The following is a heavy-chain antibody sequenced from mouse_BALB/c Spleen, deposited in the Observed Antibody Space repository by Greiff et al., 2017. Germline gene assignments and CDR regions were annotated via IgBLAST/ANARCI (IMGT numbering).Heavy chain of an antibody. CDR2: IYPGNVNT. V-gene: IGHV1S56*01. CDR1: GYTFTSYY. CDR3: ARTRGGPYYAMDY. Sequence: QVQLKQSGPELVKPGASVRISCKASGYTFTSYYIHWVKQRPGQGLEWIGWIYPGNVNTKYNEKFKGKATLTADKSSSTAYMQLSSLTSEDSAVYCCARTRGGPYYAMDYWGQGTSVTVSA. J-gene: IGHJ4*01.